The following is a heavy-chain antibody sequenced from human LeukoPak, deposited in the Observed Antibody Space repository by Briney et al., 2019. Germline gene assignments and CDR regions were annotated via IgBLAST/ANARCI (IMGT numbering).Heavy chain of an antibody. CDR1: GGSISSYY. Sequence: SETLSLTCTVSGGSISSYYWSWIWQPPGKGLEWIGYIYYSGSTNYNPSLKSRVTISVDTSKNQFSLKPSSVTAADTAVYYCASSWDSGYAYWGQGTLVTVSS. D-gene: IGHD5-12*01. J-gene: IGHJ4*02. CDR3: ASSWDSGYAY. CDR2: IYYSGST. V-gene: IGHV4-59*01.